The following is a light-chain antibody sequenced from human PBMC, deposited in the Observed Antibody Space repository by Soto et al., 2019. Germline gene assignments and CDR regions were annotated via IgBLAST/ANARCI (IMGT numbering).Light chain of an antibody. V-gene: IGKV1-5*03. Sequence: DIQMTQSPSTLSASVGDRVIITCRASQSISSWLAWYQQKPGIAPKLLIYKASTLQSGVPSRFSGSGYGREFTLTISSLQPDDCGTYYCQQYDVYSTFGQGTKVDIK. CDR2: KAS. CDR1: QSISSW. CDR3: QQYDVYST. J-gene: IGKJ1*01.